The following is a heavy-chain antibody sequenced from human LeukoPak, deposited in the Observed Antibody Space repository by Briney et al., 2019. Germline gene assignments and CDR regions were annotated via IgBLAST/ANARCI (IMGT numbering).Heavy chain of an antibody. CDR2: INPNSGGT. CDR1: GYTFTGYY. V-gene: IGHV1-2*02. D-gene: IGHD3-10*01. Sequence: GASVKVSCTASGYTFTGYYMHWVRQAPGQGLEWMGWINPNSGGTNYAQKFQGRVTMTRDTSISTAYMDLSRLRSDDTAVYYCARDRITMVRGVIITLAYWGQGTLVTVSS. J-gene: IGHJ4*02. CDR3: ARDRITMVRGVIITLAY.